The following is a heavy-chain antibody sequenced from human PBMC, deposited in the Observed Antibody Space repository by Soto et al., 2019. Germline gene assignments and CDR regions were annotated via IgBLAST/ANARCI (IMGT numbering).Heavy chain of an antibody. V-gene: IGHV4-30-4*01. CDR1: GGSISSGDYY. Sequence: SETLPLTCTVSGGSISSGDYYWSWIRQPPGKGLEWIGYIYYSGSTYYNPSLKSRVTISVDTSKNQFSLKLSSVTAADTAVYYCARDHRVTTGYYYYYYGMDVWGQGTTVT. CDR3: ARDHRVTTGYYYYYYGMDV. D-gene: IGHD4-4*01. CDR2: IYYSGST. J-gene: IGHJ6*02.